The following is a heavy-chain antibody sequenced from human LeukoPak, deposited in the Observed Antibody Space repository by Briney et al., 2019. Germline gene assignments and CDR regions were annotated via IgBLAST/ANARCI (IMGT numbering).Heavy chain of an antibody. CDR1: GFTFSSYG. CDR3: AKDFDRIAAAGYFDY. Sequence: PGRSLRLSCAASGFTFSSYGMHWVRQAPGKGLEWVAVISYDGSNKYYADSVKGRFTISRDNSKNTLYLQMNSLRAEDTAVYYCAKDFDRIAAAGYFDYWGQGTLVTVSS. CDR2: ISYDGSNK. V-gene: IGHV3-30*18. J-gene: IGHJ4*02. D-gene: IGHD6-13*01.